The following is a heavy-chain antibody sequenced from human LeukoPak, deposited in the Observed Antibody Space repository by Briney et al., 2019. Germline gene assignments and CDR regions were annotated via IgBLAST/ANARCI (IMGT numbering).Heavy chain of an antibody. J-gene: IGHJ4*02. V-gene: IGHV4-34*01. CDR2: INHSGST. D-gene: IGHD5-24*01. Sequence: SETLSLTCAVYGGSFSGYYWSWIRQPPGKGLEWIGEINHSGSTNYNPSLKSRVTISVDTSKNQFSLKLSSVTAADTAVYSCARDGVRDGLYFDRWGQGTLVTVSS. CDR1: GGSFSGYY. CDR3: ARDGVRDGLYFDR.